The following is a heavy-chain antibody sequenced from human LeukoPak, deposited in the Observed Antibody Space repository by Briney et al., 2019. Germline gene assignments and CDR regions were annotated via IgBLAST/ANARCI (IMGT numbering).Heavy chain of an antibody. D-gene: IGHD2-2*01. CDR2: ILVGSGNT. Sequence: ASVKVSCKAPGFTFTSTAVQWVRQARGRRLEWIGWILVGSGNTNYAQMFQERVTLTWDVSTSTAYMVLSSLRSEDTAIYYCASDPPYTSSSAWWGQGTLVTVSS. CDR3: ASDPPYTSSSAW. V-gene: IGHV1-58*01. J-gene: IGHJ4*02. CDR1: GFTFTSTA.